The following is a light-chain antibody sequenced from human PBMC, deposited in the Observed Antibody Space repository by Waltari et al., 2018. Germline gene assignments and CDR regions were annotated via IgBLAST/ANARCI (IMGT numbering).Light chain of an antibody. J-gene: IGLJ3*02. Sequence: QSVLTQPPSASGTPGQRVTISCSGSSSNIGSNYVYWYQQLPGTAPKLLNYRNNQRPSGGPDRYSGSKSDTSASLAISGLRSEDEADYYCAAWDDSLSGRVFGGGTKLTVL. CDR2: RNN. V-gene: IGLV1-47*01. CDR3: AAWDDSLSGRV. CDR1: SSNIGSNY.